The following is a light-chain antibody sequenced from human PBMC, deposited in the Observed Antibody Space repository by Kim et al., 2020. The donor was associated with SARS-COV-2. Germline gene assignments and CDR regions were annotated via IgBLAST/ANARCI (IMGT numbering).Light chain of an antibody. CDR1: SGINFGTYR. Sequence: QPVLPQPSLLSASPGASARLPYTLHSGINFGTYRIYWYQQKPGSPPQYLLRYKSDSDKQQGSGVPSRFSGSKDASANAGILLISGRQSEDEADYNCMIWHSSAFVFGTGTKVTVL. CDR3: MIWHSSAFV. V-gene: IGLV5-45*02. CDR2: YKSDSDK. J-gene: IGLJ1*01.